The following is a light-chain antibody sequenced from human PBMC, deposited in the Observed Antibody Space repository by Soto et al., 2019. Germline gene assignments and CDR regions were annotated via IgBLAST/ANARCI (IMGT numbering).Light chain of an antibody. Sequence: IQITKSLSTLSGSVGERVTITCRASQTISSWLAWYQQKPGKAPKLLIYDASNLETGVPSRFSGSGSGTDFTFTISSLQPEDIATYYCQQDDNSPITFGQGTRLEIK. V-gene: IGKV1-33*01. CDR2: DAS. CDR3: QQDDNSPIT. J-gene: IGKJ5*01. CDR1: QTISSW.